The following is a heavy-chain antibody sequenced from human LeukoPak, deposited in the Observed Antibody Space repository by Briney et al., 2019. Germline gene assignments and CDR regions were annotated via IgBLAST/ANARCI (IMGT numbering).Heavy chain of an antibody. Sequence: SETLSLTCTVSGGSISSGDYYWSWIRQPPGKGLEWIGYIYYSGSTYYNPSLKSRVTISVDTSKNQFSLKLSSVTAAGTAVYYCARDPSVTTHNYYGMDVWGQGTTVTVSS. CDR3: ARDPSVTTHNYYGMDV. V-gene: IGHV4-30-4*01. D-gene: IGHD4-17*01. CDR1: GGSISSGDYY. CDR2: IYYSGST. J-gene: IGHJ6*02.